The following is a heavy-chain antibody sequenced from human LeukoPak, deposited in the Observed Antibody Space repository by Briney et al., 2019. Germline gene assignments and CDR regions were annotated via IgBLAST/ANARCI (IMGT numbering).Heavy chain of an antibody. Sequence: SVKVSCKASGGTFSSYAISWVRQAPGQGLEWMGGIIPIFGTANCAQKFQGRVTITADESTSTAYMELSSLRSEDTAVYYCARDNYGDYACLYWGQGTLVTVSS. V-gene: IGHV1-69*13. CDR3: ARDNYGDYACLY. CDR1: GGTFSSYA. J-gene: IGHJ4*02. CDR2: IIPIFGTA. D-gene: IGHD4-17*01.